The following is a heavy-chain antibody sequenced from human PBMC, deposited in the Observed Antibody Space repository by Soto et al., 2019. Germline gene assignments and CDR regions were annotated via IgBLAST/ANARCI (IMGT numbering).Heavy chain of an antibody. V-gene: IGHV1-8*01. CDR2: MNPNSGNT. Sequence: QVQLVQSGAEVKKPGASVKVSCKASGYTFTNDDINWVRQATGQGPEWMGWMNPNSGNTGYAQKLQGRVTMTRNTSMSTASMELSSLRSEDTAVYYCARGPMSCTSSSCPYFFDYWAQGTLVTVSS. CDR1: GYTFTNDD. J-gene: IGHJ4*02. D-gene: IGHD2-2*01. CDR3: ARGPMSCTSSSCPYFFDY.